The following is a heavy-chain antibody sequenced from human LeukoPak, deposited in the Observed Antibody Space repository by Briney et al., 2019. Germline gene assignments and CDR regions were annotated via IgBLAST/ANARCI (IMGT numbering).Heavy chain of an antibody. Sequence: GGPLRLFCGACGFTFSNYWMSWGRQAPGEGLEWVANIKQNGSDKYYVDSVKGRFTISRDNAKNSLYLQMNSLRAEDTAVYYCATDDDSPYDFDYWGQGTLVTVSS. CDR3: ATDDDSPYDFDY. CDR2: IKQNGSDK. D-gene: IGHD1-1*01. V-gene: IGHV3-7*01. J-gene: IGHJ4*02. CDR1: GFTFSNYW.